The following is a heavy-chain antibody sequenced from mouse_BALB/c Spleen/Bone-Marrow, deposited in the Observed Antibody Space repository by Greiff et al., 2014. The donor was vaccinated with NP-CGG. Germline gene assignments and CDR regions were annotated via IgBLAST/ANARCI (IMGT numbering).Heavy chain of an antibody. CDR3: ARHNYDETWFAY. D-gene: IGHD2-4*01. CDR1: GFTFSDYY. V-gene: IGHV5-12*02. Sequence: VMLVESGGGLVQPGGSLKLSCATSGFTFSDYYMYWVRQTPEKRLEWVAYISNGGGSTYYPDTVKGRFTISRDNAKNTLYLQMSRLKSEDTAMYYCARHNYDETWFAYWGQGTLVTVSA. J-gene: IGHJ3*01. CDR2: ISNGGGST.